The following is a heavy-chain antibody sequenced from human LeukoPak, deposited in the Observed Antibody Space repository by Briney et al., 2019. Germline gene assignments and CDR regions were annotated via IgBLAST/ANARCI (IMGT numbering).Heavy chain of an antibody. CDR3: AKDLIATAMADDAFDI. CDR2: IRYDGSNK. D-gene: IGHD5-18*01. V-gene: IGHV3-30*02. CDR1: GSTFSSYG. Sequence: GGSLRLSCAASGSTFSSYGMHWVRQAPGKGLEWVAFIRYDGSNKYYADSVKGRFTISRDNSKNTLYLQMNSLRAEDTAVYYCAKDLIATAMADDAFDIWGQGTMVTVSS. J-gene: IGHJ3*02.